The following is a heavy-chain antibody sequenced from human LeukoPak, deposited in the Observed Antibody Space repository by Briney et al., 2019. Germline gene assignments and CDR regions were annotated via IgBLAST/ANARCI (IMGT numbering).Heavy chain of an antibody. J-gene: IGHJ4*02. Sequence: GGSLKLSCAASGFTFSIYTMNWVRQAPGKGLEWVSYISSSSGTIYYADSVEGRFTISRDNAKNSLYLQMNSLRAEDTAVYYCARGAYGDYYFDYWGQGTLVTASS. D-gene: IGHD4-17*01. CDR1: GFTFSIYT. V-gene: IGHV3-48*01. CDR3: ARGAYGDYYFDY. CDR2: ISSSSGTI.